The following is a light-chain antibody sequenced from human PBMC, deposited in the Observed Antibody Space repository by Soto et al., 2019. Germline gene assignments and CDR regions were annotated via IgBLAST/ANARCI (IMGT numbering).Light chain of an antibody. CDR2: SAA. J-gene: IGKJ4*01. CDR1: QSVSGY. CDR3: QQSYSTPII. V-gene: IGKV1-39*01. Sequence: DIQMTQSPSSLSASVGDRVTITCRAGQSVSGYLNWYQQEPGKAPKRVMYSAASLQSGVPSRFSGSGSGTDFTPTISSLQPDDFAPYYCQQSYSTPIIFGGGTKVDIK.